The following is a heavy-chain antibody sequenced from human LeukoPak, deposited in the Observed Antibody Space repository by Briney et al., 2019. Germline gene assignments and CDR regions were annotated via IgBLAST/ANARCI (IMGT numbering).Heavy chain of an antibody. CDR1: GFTFSSYA. J-gene: IGHJ4*02. CDR2: IKSNADGGTP. CDR3: TTFYHEYSPY. D-gene: IGHD6-6*01. V-gene: IGHV3-15*01. Sequence: NTGGYLRLSCTASGFTFSSYAMSWVRQAPGKGLEWVGRIKSNADGGTPDYAAPARGRFTISRDDSKNTLYLQMNSLKTEDTAVYYCTTFYHEYSPYWGRGTLFTVSS.